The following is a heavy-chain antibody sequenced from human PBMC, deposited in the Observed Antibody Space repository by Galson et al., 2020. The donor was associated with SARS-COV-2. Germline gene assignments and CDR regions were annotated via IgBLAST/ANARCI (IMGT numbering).Heavy chain of an antibody. CDR3: AKVDCSDTSCNRVVNAFDF. V-gene: IGHV3-23*01. CDR2: ISGSDGKT. D-gene: IGHD2-2*01. Sequence: GGSLRLSCAASGFTFSTYAMSWVRQAPGQGLEWVSGISGSDGKTFYGDFVKGRFTISRDNSKNTVYLQMKSLRAEDTALYYCAKVDCSDTSCNRVVNAFDFWGQGTMVTVSS. J-gene: IGHJ3*01. CDR1: GFTFSTYA.